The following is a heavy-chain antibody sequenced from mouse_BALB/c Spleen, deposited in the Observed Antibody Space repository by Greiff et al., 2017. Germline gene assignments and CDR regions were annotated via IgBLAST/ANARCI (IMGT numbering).Heavy chain of an antibody. D-gene: IGHD1-1*01. Sequence: EVQLQQSGAELVRSGASVKLSCTASGFNIKDYYMHWVKQRPEQGLEWIGWIDPENGDTEYAPKFQGKATMTADTSSNTAYLQLSSLTSEDTAVYYCNAWKTTVVARAMDYWGQGTSVTVSS. CDR1: GFNIKDYY. CDR3: NAWKTTVVARAMDY. V-gene: IGHV14-4*02. J-gene: IGHJ4*01. CDR2: IDPENGDT.